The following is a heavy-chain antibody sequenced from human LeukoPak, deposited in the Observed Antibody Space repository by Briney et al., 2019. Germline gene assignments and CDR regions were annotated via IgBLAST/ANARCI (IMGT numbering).Heavy chain of an antibody. CDR1: GYTFTSYD. CDR3: ARASSSSSYYFDY. Sequence: VASVKVSCKASGYTFTSYDINWVRQAPGQGLEWMGWMNPNSGNTGYAQKFQGRVTMTRNASISTAYMELSSLRSEDTAVYYCARASSSSSYYFDYWGQGTLVTVSS. V-gene: IGHV1-8*01. D-gene: IGHD6-6*01. J-gene: IGHJ4*02. CDR2: MNPNSGNT.